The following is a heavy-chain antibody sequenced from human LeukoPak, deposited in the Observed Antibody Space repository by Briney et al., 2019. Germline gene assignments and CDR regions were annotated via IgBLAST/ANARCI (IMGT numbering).Heavy chain of an antibody. D-gene: IGHD5-24*01. CDR3: ASERWSRRSYFDY. CDR1: GGSVSNSHYY. Sequence: SETLSLACTVSGGSVSNSHYYWGWIRQPPGKGLEWIGTIFYSGSTYYSPSLKSRVTISVDASMTQSSLKLSSVTAADTAVYYCASERWSRRSYFDYWGQGTLVTVSS. CDR2: IFYSGST. J-gene: IGHJ4*02. V-gene: IGHV4-39*07.